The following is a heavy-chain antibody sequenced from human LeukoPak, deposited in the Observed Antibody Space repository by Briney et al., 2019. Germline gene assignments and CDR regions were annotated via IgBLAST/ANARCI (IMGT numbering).Heavy chain of an antibody. CDR2: IRSKANSYAT. V-gene: IGHV3-73*01. J-gene: IGHJ4*02. CDR3: TTHYYDFWRGPLFLDY. D-gene: IGHD3-3*01. Sequence: GGSLRLSCAASGFTFSGSAMHWVRQASGKGLEWVGRIRSKANSYATAYAASVKGRFTISRDDSKNTAYLQMNSLKTEDTAVYYCTTHYYDFWRGPLFLDYWGQGTRVTVSS. CDR1: GFTFSGSA.